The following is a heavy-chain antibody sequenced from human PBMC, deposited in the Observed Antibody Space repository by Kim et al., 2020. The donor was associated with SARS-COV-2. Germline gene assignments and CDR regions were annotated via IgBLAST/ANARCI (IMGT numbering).Heavy chain of an antibody. CDR3: ASDPPSDWNPYYYYGMDV. CDR1: GFTFSSYS. V-gene: IGHV3-48*02. Sequence: GGSLRLSCAASGFTFSSYSMNWVRQAPGQGLEWVSYISSSSSTIYYADSVKGRFTISRDNAKNSLYLQMNSLRDEDTAVYYCASDPPSDWNPYYYYGMDVWGQGTTVTVSS. D-gene: IGHD1-1*01. J-gene: IGHJ6*02. CDR2: ISSSSSTI.